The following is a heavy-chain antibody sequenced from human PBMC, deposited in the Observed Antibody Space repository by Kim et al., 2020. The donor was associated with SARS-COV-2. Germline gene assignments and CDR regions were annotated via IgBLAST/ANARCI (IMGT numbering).Heavy chain of an antibody. D-gene: IGHD3-10*01. CDR3: ARGGPFSGSGSQFDY. CDR1: GYTFSNNG. J-gene: IGHJ4*02. Sequence: ASVKVSCKASGYTFSNNGMDWVRRAPGQSLEWMGWINIADGRTEYAQKFHGRVTITRDTSASATYLELSRPTSEDTAVYYCARGGPFSGSGSQFDYWGQGTLLTVSS. CDR2: INIADGRT. V-gene: IGHV1-3*04.